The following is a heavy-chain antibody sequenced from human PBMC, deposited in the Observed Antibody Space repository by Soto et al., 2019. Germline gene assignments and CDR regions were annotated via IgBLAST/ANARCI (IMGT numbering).Heavy chain of an antibody. Sequence: QVQLQQSSAGLVKPSQTLSLTCTVSGGSISSGGYYWTWVRQRPGKGLEWIGYIRYSESTYYNPSLKSRLIVSIDTSKNQFSLRLSSVTAADTAVYFCTRGAWGYAFDVWGQGTMVTVSS. V-gene: IGHV4-31*03. CDR3: TRGAWGYAFDV. J-gene: IGHJ3*01. CDR2: IRYSEST. D-gene: IGHD3-16*01. CDR1: GGSISSGGYY.